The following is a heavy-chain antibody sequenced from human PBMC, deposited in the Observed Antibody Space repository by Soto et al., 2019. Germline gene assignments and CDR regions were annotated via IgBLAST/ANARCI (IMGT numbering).Heavy chain of an antibody. CDR3: ARLLAWRLDS. CDR2: IWYDGSQK. V-gene: IGHV3-33*01. CDR1: GSTFGSHG. J-gene: IGHJ4*02. Sequence: QVQLVESGGGMVQPGTSLRLSCEASGSTFGSHGMHWVRQAPGKGLEWVAVIWYDGSQKYYADSVKGRFTISRDNSKNTLYLQLNSLRAEDTAVYYCARLLAWRLDSWGQGALVTVSS. D-gene: IGHD1-1*01.